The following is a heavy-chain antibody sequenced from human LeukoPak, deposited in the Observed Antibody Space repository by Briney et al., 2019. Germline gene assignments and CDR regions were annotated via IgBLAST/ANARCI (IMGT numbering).Heavy chain of an antibody. D-gene: IGHD3-10*01. J-gene: IGHJ4*02. V-gene: IGHV4-39*01. CDR3: ASVYGSGIYSSIDY. CDR1: GGSISSSSYY. CDR2: IYYSGST. Sequence: SETLPLTCTVSGGSISSSSYYWGWIRQPPGKGLEWVGNIYYSGSTYYNPSLKSRVTISVDTSKNQFSLKLSSVTAADTAVYYCASVYGSGIYSSIDYWGQGTLVTVSS.